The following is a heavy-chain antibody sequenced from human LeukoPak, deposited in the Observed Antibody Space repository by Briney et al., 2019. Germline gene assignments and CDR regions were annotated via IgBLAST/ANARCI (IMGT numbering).Heavy chain of an antibody. J-gene: IGHJ4*01. CDR2: ITSDGSTT. D-gene: IGHD3-16*01. Sequence: GGSLRLSCVGSGFSLSDYWMHWVRQTPGKGLMWVSRITSDGSTTWYADSVKGRFTVSRDNAKSTLFLEMNSLRDEDTAVYYCAGDYIWGRLFWGQGTLVTVSS. V-gene: IGHV3-74*01. CDR1: GFSLSDYW. CDR3: AGDYIWGRLF.